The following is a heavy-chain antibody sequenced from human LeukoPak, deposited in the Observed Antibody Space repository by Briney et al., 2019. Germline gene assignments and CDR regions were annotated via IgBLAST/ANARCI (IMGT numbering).Heavy chain of an antibody. CDR2: ISSSSSYI. CDR1: GFTFSSYS. D-gene: IGHD5-12*01. V-gene: IGHV3-21*01. CDR3: ARDAGGYVPLDY. J-gene: IGHJ4*02. Sequence: GGSLRLSCAASGFTFSSYSMNWVRQAPGKGLEWDSSISSSSSYIYYADSVKGRFTISRDNAKNSLYLQMNSLRAEDTAVYYCARDAGGYVPLDYWGQGTLVTVSS.